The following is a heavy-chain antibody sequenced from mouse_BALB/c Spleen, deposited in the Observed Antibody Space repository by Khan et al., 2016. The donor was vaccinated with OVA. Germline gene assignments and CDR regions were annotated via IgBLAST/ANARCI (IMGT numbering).Heavy chain of an antibody. V-gene: IGHV3-2*02. J-gene: IGHJ2*01. D-gene: IGHD4-1*01. CDR2: ISYSGNT. CDR1: GYSITSDYA. Sequence: VQLKESGPGLVKPSQSLSLTCTVTGYSITSDYAWNWIRQFPGNKLEWLGYISYSGNTKYNPSLKSRISVTRDTSKNQFFLQLNSVTTEDSATCYCARVSGGDFDYWGQGTTLTVSS. CDR3: ARVSGGDFDY.